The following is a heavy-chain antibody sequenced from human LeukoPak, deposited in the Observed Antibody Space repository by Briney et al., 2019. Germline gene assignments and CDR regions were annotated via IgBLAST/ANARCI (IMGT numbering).Heavy chain of an antibody. CDR2: IYENDEK. V-gene: IGHV2-5*01. CDR1: GFSFSSGGVG. D-gene: IGHD2-15*01. CDR3: AHRHRGVASDI. Sequence: ESGPTLVNPTQTLTLTCTFSGFSFSSGGVGVGWIRQPPGEALEWLGVIYENDEKLYSSSLQNRLSITKDTSKNRVVLTMANMAPVDTATYYCAHRHRGVASDIWGQGTMVTVSS. J-gene: IGHJ3*02.